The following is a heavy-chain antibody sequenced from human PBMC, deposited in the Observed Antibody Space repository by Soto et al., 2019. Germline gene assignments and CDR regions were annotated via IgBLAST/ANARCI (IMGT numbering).Heavy chain of an antibody. D-gene: IGHD4-17*01. CDR1: GGSISSGPYY. J-gene: IGHJ4*02. Sequence: KASETLSLTCTVSGGSISSGPYYWGWIRQPPGKGLEWIGTIYYDGSAYYNPSLKSRVTVSVDTSKKQFSLKLGSVTAADTAVYYCARWDYEFDYWGQGARVTVSS. CDR2: IYYDGSA. CDR3: ARWDYEFDY. V-gene: IGHV4-39*01.